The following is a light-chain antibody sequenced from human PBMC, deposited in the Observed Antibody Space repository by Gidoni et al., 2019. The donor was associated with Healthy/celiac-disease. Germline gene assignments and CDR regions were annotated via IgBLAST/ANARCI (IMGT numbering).Light chain of an antibody. CDR1: QSISSY. CDR2: DAS. CDR3: RQSYSTPHT. J-gene: IGKJ4*01. Sequence: DIQMTQSPSSLSAPVGDRATITCRASQSISSYLNWYQQKPGKAPKLLIYDASSLQSGVPSRFSGGGSGRDYTLTISSLQPEDFATYYCRQSYSTPHTFGGGTKVEIK. V-gene: IGKV1-39*01.